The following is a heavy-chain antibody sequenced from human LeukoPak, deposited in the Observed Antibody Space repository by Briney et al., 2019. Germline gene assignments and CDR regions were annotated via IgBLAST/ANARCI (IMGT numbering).Heavy chain of an antibody. V-gene: IGHV4-34*01. Sequence: PSETLSLTCAVYGGSFGGYYWSWIRQPPGKGLEWIGEINHSGSTNYNPSLKSRVTISVDTSKNQFSLKLSSVTAADTAVYYCARDFTHYYGMDVWGQGTTVTVSS. CDR1: GGSFGGYY. CDR2: INHSGST. CDR3: ARDFTHYYGMDV. J-gene: IGHJ6*02.